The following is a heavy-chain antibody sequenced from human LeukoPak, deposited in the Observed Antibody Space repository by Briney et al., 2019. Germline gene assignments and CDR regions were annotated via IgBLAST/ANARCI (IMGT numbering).Heavy chain of an antibody. J-gene: IGHJ4*02. CDR1: GGSISSSNW. CDR3: ARDSIPEGQPFDY. Sequence: SETLSLTCAVSGGSISSSNWWSWVRQPPGKGLEWIGEIYHSGSTNYNPSLKSRVTISVDKSKNQFSLKLSSVTAADTAVYYCARDSIPEGQPFDYWGQGTLVTVSS. D-gene: IGHD6-13*01. CDR2: IYHSGST. V-gene: IGHV4-4*02.